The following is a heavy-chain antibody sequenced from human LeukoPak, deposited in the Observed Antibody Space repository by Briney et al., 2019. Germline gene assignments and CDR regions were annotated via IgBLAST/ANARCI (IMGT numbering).Heavy chain of an antibody. CDR1: GFTFSSYS. CDR3: ARDGPPFDDYGDYTGIQAFDY. Sequence: PGGSLRLSCAASGFTFSSYSMNWVRQAPGKGLEWVSSISSSSSYIYYADSVKGRFTISRDNAKNSLYLQMNSLRAEDTAVYYCARDGPPFDDYGDYTGIQAFDYWGQGTLVTVSS. V-gene: IGHV3-21*01. J-gene: IGHJ4*02. D-gene: IGHD4-17*01. CDR2: ISSSSSYI.